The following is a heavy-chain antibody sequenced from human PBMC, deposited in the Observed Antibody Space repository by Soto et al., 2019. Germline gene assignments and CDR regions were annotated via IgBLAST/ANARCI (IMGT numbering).Heavy chain of an antibody. Sequence: EVQLVESGGGLVQPGGSLRLSCAASGFTFSNAWMNWVRQAPGKGLEWVGRIKSKTDGGTTDYAAPVKGRFTISRDHSKNTLYLQMNSLKTEDTAVYYCTTDPVTMIVVVPSSGWGQGTLVTVSS. V-gene: IGHV3-15*07. CDR1: GFTFSNAW. CDR2: IKSKTDGGTT. D-gene: IGHD3-22*01. J-gene: IGHJ4*02. CDR3: TTDPVTMIVVVPSSG.